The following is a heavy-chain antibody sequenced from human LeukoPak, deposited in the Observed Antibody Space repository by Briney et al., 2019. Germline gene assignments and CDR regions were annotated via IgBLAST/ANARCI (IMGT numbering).Heavy chain of an antibody. J-gene: IGHJ4*02. CDR3: ARYGSGSYREFDS. V-gene: IGHV4-31*03. Sequence: PSQTLSLTCTVSGGSISSGGYYWSWIRQHLGKGLEWIGYIYCSGSTYYSPSLKSRVTISVDTSKNQFSLKLSSVTAADTAVYYCARYGSGSYREFDSWGQGTLVTVSS. CDR2: IYCSGST. CDR1: GGSISSGGYY. D-gene: IGHD3-10*01.